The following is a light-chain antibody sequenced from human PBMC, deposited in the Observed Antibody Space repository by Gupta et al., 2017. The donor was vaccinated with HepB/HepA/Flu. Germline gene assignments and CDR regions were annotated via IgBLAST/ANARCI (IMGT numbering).Light chain of an antibody. CDR3: QQSYITPTT. CDR1: QSISSY. Sequence: DIQLTQSPSSLSASVGDRVTITCRASQSISSYLNWYQQKPGKAPNLLIYAASSFQSGVPSRFSGSGSGTDFTLTITSLQPEDFATYYCQQSYITPTTFGQGTKVEIK. J-gene: IGKJ1*01. CDR2: AAS. V-gene: IGKV1-39*01.